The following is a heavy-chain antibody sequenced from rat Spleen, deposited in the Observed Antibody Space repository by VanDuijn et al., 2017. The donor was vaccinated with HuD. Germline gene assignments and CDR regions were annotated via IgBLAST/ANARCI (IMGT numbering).Heavy chain of an antibody. Sequence: EVQLVESGGGLVQPGRSLKLSCAASGFTFTNYDMAWVRQAPTKGLEWVASISYDGTATYYRDSVKGRFTLSRDNTRSTLYLQMDSLRSEDTATYYCATGPRILRLDWFAYWGQGTLVTVSS. CDR1: GFTFTNYD. V-gene: IGHV5S23*01. CDR3: ATGPRILRLDWFAY. CDR2: ISYDGTAT. D-gene: IGHD1-6*01. J-gene: IGHJ3*01.